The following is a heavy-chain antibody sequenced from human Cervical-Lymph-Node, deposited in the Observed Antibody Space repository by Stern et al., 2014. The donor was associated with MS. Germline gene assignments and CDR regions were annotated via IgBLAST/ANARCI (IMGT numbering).Heavy chain of an antibody. CDR1: GGTFSSYT. J-gene: IGHJ3*02. CDR2: IIAIVGIA. Sequence: QVQLVQSGAEVKKPGSSVKVSCKASGGTFSSYTITWVRQAPGQGLEWMGRIIAIVGIADYAQKFQGRVTITADKSTSTAYMELSSLRSEDTAVYYCARESTGDAFDIWGQGTMVTGSS. CDR3: ARESTGDAFDI. V-gene: IGHV1-69*09. D-gene: IGHD3-10*01.